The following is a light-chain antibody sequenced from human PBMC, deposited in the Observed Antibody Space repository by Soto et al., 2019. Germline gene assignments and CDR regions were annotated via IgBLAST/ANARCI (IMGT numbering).Light chain of an antibody. V-gene: IGKV3-20*01. CDR3: QQYSSSPVT. CDR1: QSLSNNY. Sequence: EIVLTHSPGTLSLSPGERATLSCRASQSLSNNYLAWYQQKPGQAPRLVIYGASSRATGIPDRFSASGSGTDFTLTISRLEPEDFEVYFCQQYSSSPVTFAHGTKVDIK. CDR2: GAS. J-gene: IGKJ1*01.